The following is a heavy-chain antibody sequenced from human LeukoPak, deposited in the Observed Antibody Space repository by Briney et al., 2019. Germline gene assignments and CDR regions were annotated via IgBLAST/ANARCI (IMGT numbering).Heavy chain of an antibody. V-gene: IGHV1-18*01. CDR2: ISGYNGHT. CDR1: GYIFTNYG. D-gene: IGHD6-13*01. CDR3: ARDRSVAAAGPHY. Sequence: ASVKVSCKASGYIFTNYGISWVRQAPGQGLEWMGWISGYNGHTNYAQKFQGRVTMTTDTSTSTAYMELRSLRSDDTAVYYCARDRSVAAAGPHYWGQGTLVTVSS. J-gene: IGHJ4*02.